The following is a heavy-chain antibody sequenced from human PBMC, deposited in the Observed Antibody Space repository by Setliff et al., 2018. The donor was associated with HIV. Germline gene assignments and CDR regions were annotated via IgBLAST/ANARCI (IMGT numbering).Heavy chain of an antibody. J-gene: IGHJ4*02. D-gene: IGHD3-10*01. CDR1: GYSISSPYY. Sequence: PSETLSLTCAVSGYSISSPYYWGWVRQSPAKGLEWIGSVYHSGSTHYSPSLKSRVTISIDTSKNQFSLKLDSVTAADTAVYYCAREGADSGSGSCDYWGQGTLVTVSS. V-gene: IGHV4-38-2*02. CDR2: VYHSGST. CDR3: AREGADSGSGSCDY.